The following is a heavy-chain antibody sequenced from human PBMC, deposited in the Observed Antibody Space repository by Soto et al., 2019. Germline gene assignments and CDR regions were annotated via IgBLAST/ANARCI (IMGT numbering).Heavy chain of an antibody. CDR2: ISASGGTT. CDR3: AKVPTRYDFWRGYFTWFDP. D-gene: IGHD3-3*01. Sequence: GGSLRLSCAASGFTFTGYAMTWVRQAPGKGLEWVSAISASGGTTYYADSVKGRFIISRDNSKNTLYLQMNSLRAEDTAVYYCAKVPTRYDFWRGYFTWFDPWGQGALVTVSS. J-gene: IGHJ5*02. CDR1: GFTFTGYA. V-gene: IGHV3-23*01.